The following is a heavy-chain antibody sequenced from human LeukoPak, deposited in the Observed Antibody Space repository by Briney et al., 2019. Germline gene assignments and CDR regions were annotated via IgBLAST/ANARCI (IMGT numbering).Heavy chain of an antibody. CDR1: GFTFSSYG. J-gene: IGHJ4*02. CDR2: ISYDGSNK. D-gene: IGHD1-26*01. V-gene: IGHV3-30*18. CDR3: AKDQSGSSLFDY. Sequence: GGSLRLSCAASGFTFSSYGMHWVRQAPGKGLEWVAVISYDGSNKYYADSVKGRFTISRDNSKNTLYLQMNSLRAEDTAVYYCAKDQSGSSLFDYWGQGTLVTVSS.